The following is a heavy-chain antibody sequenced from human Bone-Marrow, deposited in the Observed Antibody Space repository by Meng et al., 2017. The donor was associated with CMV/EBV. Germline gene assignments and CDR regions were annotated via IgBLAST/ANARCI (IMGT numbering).Heavy chain of an antibody. CDR1: GFTFRIYA. CDR3: ARGLIAARLDY. CDR2: IKQDGSEK. D-gene: IGHD6-6*01. V-gene: IGHV3-7*01. J-gene: IGHJ4*02. Sequence: GGSLRLSCTASGFTFRIYAMSWVRQAPGKGMEWVANIKQDGSEKYYVDSVKGRFTISRDNAKNSLYLQMNSLRAEDTAVYYCARGLIAARLDYWGQGTLVTVSS.